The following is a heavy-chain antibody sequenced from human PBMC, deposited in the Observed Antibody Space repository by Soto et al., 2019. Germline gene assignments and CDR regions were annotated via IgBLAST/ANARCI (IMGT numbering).Heavy chain of an antibody. J-gene: IGHJ6*02. V-gene: IGHV3-23*01. CDR3: ARYKLKGMDV. CDR1: GFTFSSYA. CDR2: ISGSGGST. D-gene: IGHD2-2*01. Sequence: EVQLLESGGGLVQPGGSLRLSCAASGFTFSSYAMSWVRQAPGKGMEWVSAISGSGGSTYYADSVKGRFTISRDNSMNTLYLQMNSLRAEDTAVEYCARYKLKGMDVWGQGTTVTVSS.